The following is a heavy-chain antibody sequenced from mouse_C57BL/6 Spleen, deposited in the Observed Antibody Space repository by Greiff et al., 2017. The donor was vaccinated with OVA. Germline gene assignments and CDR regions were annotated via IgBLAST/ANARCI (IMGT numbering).Heavy chain of an antibody. CDR3: AIPIREYFDV. J-gene: IGHJ1*03. CDR1: GFTFSSYA. Sequence: VQLKESGGGLVKPGGSLKLSCAASGFTFSSYAMSWVRQTPEKRLEWVATISDGGSYTYYPDNVKGRFTISRDNAKNNLYLQMSHLKSEDTAMYYCAIPIREYFDVWGTGTTVTVSS. CDR2: ISDGGSYT. V-gene: IGHV5-4*01.